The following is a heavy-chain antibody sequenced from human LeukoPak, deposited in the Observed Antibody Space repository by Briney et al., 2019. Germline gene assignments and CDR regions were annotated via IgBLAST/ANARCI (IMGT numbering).Heavy chain of an antibody. CDR2: IIPIFGTA. J-gene: IGHJ4*02. D-gene: IGHD3-22*01. V-gene: IGHV1-69*01. CDR1: GGTFSSYA. CDR3: ARDRYDSSGYYSWSFDY. Sequence: SVKVSCKASGGTFSSYAISWVRQAPGQGLEWMGGIIPIFGTANYAQKFQGRVTITADESTSTAYMELSSLRSEDTAVYYCARDRYDSSGYYSWSFDYWGQGTLVTVSS.